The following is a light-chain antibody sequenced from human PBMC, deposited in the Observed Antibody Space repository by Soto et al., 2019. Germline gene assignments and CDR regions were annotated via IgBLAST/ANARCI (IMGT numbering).Light chain of an antibody. V-gene: IGLV3-21*02. J-gene: IGLJ3*02. CDR3: QVWDGISDHLPWV. Sequence: SYELTQPPSVSVAPGQTATITCGGNRIGSKSVHWYQQRPGQAPVLVVYDDSDRPSGIPERLSGSNSGNTATLTISRVEAGDEADYYCQVWDGISDHLPWVFGGGTKLTVL. CDR2: DDS. CDR1: RIGSKS.